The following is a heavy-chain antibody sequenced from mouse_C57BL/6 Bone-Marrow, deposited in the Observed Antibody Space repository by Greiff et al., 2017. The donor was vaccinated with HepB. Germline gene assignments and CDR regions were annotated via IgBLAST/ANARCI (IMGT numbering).Heavy chain of an antibody. J-gene: IGHJ3*01. CDR2: ISYDGSN. V-gene: IGHV3-6*01. CDR1: GYSITSGYY. Sequence: EVHLVESGPGLVKPSQSLSLTCSVSGYSITSGYYWNWIRQFPGNKLEWMGYISYDGSNNYNPSLKNRISITRDTSKNQFFLKLNSVTTEDTATYYCANGGGRWLRRRTWFAYWGQGTLVTVSA. D-gene: IGHD2-2*01. CDR3: ANGGGRWLRRRTWFAY.